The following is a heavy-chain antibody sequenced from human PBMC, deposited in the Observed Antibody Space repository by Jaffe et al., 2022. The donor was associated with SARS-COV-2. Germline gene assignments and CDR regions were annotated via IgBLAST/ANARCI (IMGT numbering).Heavy chain of an antibody. J-gene: IGHJ5*02. CDR1: GYTFTSYA. Sequence: QVQLVQSGAEVKKPGASVKVSCKASGYTFTSYAMHWVRQAPGQRLEWMGWINAGNGNTKYSQKFQGRVTITRDTSASTAYMELSSLRSEDTAVYYCARDAIPVLLWFGELNWFDPWGQGTLVTVSS. CDR3: ARDAIPVLLWFGELNWFDP. D-gene: IGHD3-10*01. V-gene: IGHV1-3*01. CDR2: INAGNGNT.